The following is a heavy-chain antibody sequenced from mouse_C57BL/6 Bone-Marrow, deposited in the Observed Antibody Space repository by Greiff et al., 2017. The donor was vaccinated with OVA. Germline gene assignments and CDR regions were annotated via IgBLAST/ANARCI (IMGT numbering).Heavy chain of an antibody. CDR2: IDPSDSYT. CDR3: ASYYDYDGGPDY. V-gene: IGHV1-50*01. D-gene: IGHD2-4*01. CDR1: GYTFTSYW. J-gene: IGHJ2*01. Sequence: QVQLQQPGAELVKPGASVKLSCKASGYTFTSYWMQWVKQRPGQGLEWIGEIDPSDSYTNYNQKFKGKATLTVDTSSSTAYMQLSSLTSEDSAVYYCASYYDYDGGPDYWGQGTTLTVSS.